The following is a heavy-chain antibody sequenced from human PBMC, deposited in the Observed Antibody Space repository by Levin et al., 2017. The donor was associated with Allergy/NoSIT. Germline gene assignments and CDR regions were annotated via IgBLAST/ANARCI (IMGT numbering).Heavy chain of an antibody. CDR3: ARYSSSNHFDY. D-gene: IGHD6-6*01. V-gene: IGHV1-69*06. CDR1: GGTFSSYG. CDR2: IVPMFGTT. J-gene: IGHJ4*02. Sequence: ASVKVSCKASGGTFSSYGISWVRQAPGQGLEWMGGIVPMFGTTYYAQKFQGRVTINADKSTGTAYMELSSLRSEDTAMYYCARYSSSNHFDYWGQGTLVTVSA.